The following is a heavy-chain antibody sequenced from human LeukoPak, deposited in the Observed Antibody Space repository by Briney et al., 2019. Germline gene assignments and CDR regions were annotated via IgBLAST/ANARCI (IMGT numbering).Heavy chain of an antibody. CDR3: VKVKTDLRMTIFGVVILFDY. CDR1: RLTFSTYT. J-gene: IGHJ4*02. V-gene: IGHV3-21*04. CDR2: ISSSSSFI. Sequence: GGSLRLSCAASRLTFSTYTMNWVRQAPGKGLKWVASISSSSSFIYYADSVKGRLTISRDNSENTLYLQMNSLRAEDTAVYHCVKVKTDLRMTIFGVVILFDYWGQGTLVTVSS. D-gene: IGHD3-3*01.